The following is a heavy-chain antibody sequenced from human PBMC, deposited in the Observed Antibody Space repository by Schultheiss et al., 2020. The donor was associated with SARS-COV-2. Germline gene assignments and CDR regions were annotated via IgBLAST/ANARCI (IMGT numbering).Heavy chain of an antibody. V-gene: IGHV4-61*02. CDR2: IFASGST. J-gene: IGHJ6*02. CDR3: AREVLYYYDSSGYYVPYYYYGMDV. CDR1: GGSISRGSYY. D-gene: IGHD3-22*01. Sequence: SQTLSLTCTVSGGSISRGSYYWTWVRQPAGKGLEWIGRIFASGSTHYNPSLKSRVTMSLDTSKNQFSLRLNSVTAADTAVYYCAREVLYYYDSSGYYVPYYYYGMDVWGQGTTVTVSS.